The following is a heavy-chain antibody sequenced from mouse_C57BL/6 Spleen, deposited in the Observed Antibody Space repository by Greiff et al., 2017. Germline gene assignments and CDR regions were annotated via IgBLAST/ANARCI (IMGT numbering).Heavy chain of an antibody. V-gene: IGHV1-80*01. CDR3: ARLGAAQATFDY. D-gene: IGHD3-2*02. CDR1: GYAFSSYW. CDR2: IYPGDGDT. J-gene: IGHJ2*01. Sequence: VQLQQSGAELVKPGASVKISCKASGYAFSSYWMNWVKQRPGKGLEWIGQIYPGDGDTNYNGKFKGKATLTADKSSSTAYMQLSSLTSEDSAVYFCARLGAAQATFDYWGQGTTLTVSS.